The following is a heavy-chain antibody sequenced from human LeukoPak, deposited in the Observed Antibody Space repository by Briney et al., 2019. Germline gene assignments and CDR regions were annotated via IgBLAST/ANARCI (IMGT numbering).Heavy chain of an antibody. D-gene: IGHD6-13*01. J-gene: IGHJ5*02. Sequence: ASVKVSCKASGYTFTSYGISWVRQAPGQGLEWMGWISAYNGNTNYAQKLQGRVTMTTDTSTSTAYMELRSLRSDDTAVYYCARSIAAAGTWEDWFDPWGQGTLVTVSS. CDR1: GYTFTSYG. CDR2: ISAYNGNT. CDR3: ARSIAAAGTWEDWFDP. V-gene: IGHV1-18*01.